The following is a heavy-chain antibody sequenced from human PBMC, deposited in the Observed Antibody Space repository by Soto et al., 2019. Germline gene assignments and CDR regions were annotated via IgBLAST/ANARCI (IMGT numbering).Heavy chain of an antibody. D-gene: IGHD6-19*01. J-gene: IGHJ4*02. Sequence: SVKVSCKASGGTFSSYAISWVRQAPGQGLEWMGGIIPIFGTANYAQKFQGRVTITADESTSTAYMELSSLRSEDTAVYYCARASSLDIAVAGIFDYWGQGTLVTVSS. CDR1: GGTFSSYA. CDR2: IIPIFGTA. V-gene: IGHV1-69*13. CDR3: ARASSLDIAVAGIFDY.